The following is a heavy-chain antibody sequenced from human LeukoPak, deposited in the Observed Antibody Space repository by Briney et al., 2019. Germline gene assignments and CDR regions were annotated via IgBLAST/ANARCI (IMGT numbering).Heavy chain of an antibody. Sequence: ETLSLTCTVSGYSISSDYYWGWIRQPPGKGLEWVSSISGSGDNMDYADSVKGRFTISRDNSENTLYLQMNSLRGEDTAVYYCARDGYSGSYYRLYYFFMDVWGKGTTVTVSS. V-gene: IGHV3-23*01. CDR3: ARDGYSGSYYRLYYFFMDV. CDR1: GYSISSDYY. CDR2: ISGSGDNM. D-gene: IGHD1-26*01. J-gene: IGHJ6*03.